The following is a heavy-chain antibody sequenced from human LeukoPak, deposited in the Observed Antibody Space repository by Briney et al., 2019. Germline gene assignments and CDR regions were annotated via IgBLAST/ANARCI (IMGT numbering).Heavy chain of an antibody. CDR1: GFTFSSYW. CDR2: IKQDGSEK. V-gene: IGHV3-7*01. Sequence: PGGPLRLSCAASGFTFSSYWMSWVRQAPGKGLEWVANIKQDGSEKYYVDSVKGRFTISRDNAKNSLYLQMNSLRAEDTAVYYCARDKPVTMVRGVILTNYYYYMDVWGKGTAVTISS. CDR3: ARDKPVTMVRGVILTNYYYYMDV. D-gene: IGHD3-10*01. J-gene: IGHJ6*03.